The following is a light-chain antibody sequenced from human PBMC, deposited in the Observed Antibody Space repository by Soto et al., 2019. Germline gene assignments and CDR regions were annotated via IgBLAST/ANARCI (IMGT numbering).Light chain of an antibody. V-gene: IGKV3-20*01. CDR1: QSVSISY. CDR3: QQYGSSSLYT. J-gene: IGKJ2*01. Sequence: EIVLTQSPGTLSLSPGERATLSCRASQSVSISYLAWYQQKPGQAPRLLIYGASSRATGIPDRFSGRGSGTDFTLTISRLEPEDFAVYYCQQYGSSSLYTFGQGTKIEIK. CDR2: GAS.